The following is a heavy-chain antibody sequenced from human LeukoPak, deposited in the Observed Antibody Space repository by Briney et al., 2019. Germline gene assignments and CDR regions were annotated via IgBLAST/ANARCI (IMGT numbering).Heavy chain of an antibody. D-gene: IGHD6-6*01. J-gene: IGHJ5*02. CDR3: ARGRPPYSSSSNWFDP. CDR2: INPSGGST. CDR1: GYTFTSYY. V-gene: IGHV1-46*01. Sequence: ASVKVSCKASGYTFTSYYMHWVRQAPGQGLEWMGIINPSGGSTSYAQKFQGRVTMTRDTSTSTVYMELSSLRSEDTVVYYCARGRPPYSSSSNWFDPWGQGTLVTVSS.